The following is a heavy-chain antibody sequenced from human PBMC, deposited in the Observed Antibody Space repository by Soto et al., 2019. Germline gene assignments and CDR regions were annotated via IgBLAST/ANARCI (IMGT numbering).Heavy chain of an antibody. J-gene: IGHJ4*02. CDR2: IYETGST. V-gene: IGHV4-38-2*02. D-gene: IGHD5-18*01. Sequence: SETLSLTCDVSGYSISSGYYWGWIRQPPGKGQEWIGSIYETGSTYYNLSLKSRVTISVDTAKYLFSLKLNAVTAADTAMYYCARDSRRGDNYGTFDFWGQGTLVT. CDR1: GYSISSGYY. CDR3: ARDSRRGDNYGTFDF.